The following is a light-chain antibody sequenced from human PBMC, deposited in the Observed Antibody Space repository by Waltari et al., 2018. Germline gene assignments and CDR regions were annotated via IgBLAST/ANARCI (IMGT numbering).Light chain of an antibody. J-gene: IGKJ2*01. CDR1: QTISTF. V-gene: IGKV1-39*01. Sequence: ITCRASQTISTFLNWYQHKPGKAPTLLIYGATILQSGVPSRFSGSGFGTDFTLTITNVQPEDFATYYCQQTYRTPPYTFGQGTKLEIK. CDR3: QQTYRTPPYT. CDR2: GAT.